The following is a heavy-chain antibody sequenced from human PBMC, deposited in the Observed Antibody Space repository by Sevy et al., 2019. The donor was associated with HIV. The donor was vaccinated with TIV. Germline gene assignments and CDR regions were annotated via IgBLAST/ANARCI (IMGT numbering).Heavy chain of an antibody. J-gene: IGHJ3*02. CDR1: GFTFSSYA. Sequence: GGSLRLSCAASGFTFSSYAMHWVRQAPGKGLEWVAVISYDGSNKYYAHSVKGRFTISRDNSKNTLYLKMNSLRAEDTAVYYCARESQMGCSGGSCYWGAFDIWGQGTMVTVSS. D-gene: IGHD2-15*01. V-gene: IGHV3-30*04. CDR2: ISYDGSNK. CDR3: ARESQMGCSGGSCYWGAFDI.